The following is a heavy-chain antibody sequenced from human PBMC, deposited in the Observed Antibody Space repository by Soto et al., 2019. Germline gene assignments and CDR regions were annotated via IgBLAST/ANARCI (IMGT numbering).Heavy chain of an antibody. Sequence: LALTCTVSGDSISSDYWSWIRQPAGKGLEWIGRVYIGGETNYNPSLKSRLTMSLDTSKRQFSLKLSSVTAADTAVYHCARGRQAVGLEFWGLGTLVTVSS. CDR2: VYIGGET. D-gene: IGHD1-26*01. V-gene: IGHV4-4*07. J-gene: IGHJ4*02. CDR1: GDSISSDY. CDR3: ARGRQAVGLEF.